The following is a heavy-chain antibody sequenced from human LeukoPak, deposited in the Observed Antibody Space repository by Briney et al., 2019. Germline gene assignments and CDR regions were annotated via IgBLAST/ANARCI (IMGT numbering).Heavy chain of an antibody. CDR1: GGAISSLANY. V-gene: IGHV4-31*03. Sequence: SETLSPTRTVSGGAISSLANYWSWIRQHPGKGLEWIGYIYHRGSTYYNPSLKSRVTISVDTSKSQFSLKLSSVTAADTAVYYCAASSIHWGERRSVTVSS. CDR2: IYHRGST. J-gene: IGHJ4*02. D-gene: IGHD2-2*01. CDR3: AASSIH.